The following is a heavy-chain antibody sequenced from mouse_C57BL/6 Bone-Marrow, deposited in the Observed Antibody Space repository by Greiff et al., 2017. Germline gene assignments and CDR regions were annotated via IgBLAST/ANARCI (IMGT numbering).Heavy chain of an antibody. CDR2: IHPNSGST. Sequence: QVQLQQPGAELVKPGASVKLSCKASGYTFTSYWMHWVKQRPGKGLEWIGMIHPNSGSTNYNEKFKSKATLTVYKSSSPAYMLLSSLTSEDSAVYYCALITTVGFDYWGQGTTLTVSS. J-gene: IGHJ2*01. CDR3: ALITTVGFDY. D-gene: IGHD1-1*01. CDR1: GYTFTSYW. V-gene: IGHV1-64*01.